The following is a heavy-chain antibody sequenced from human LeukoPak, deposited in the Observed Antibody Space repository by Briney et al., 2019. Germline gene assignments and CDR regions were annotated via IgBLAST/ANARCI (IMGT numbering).Heavy chain of an antibody. V-gene: IGHV4-59*01. D-gene: IGHD3-10*01. CDR1: GGSISSYY. J-gene: IGHJ4*02. Sequence: SETLSLTCTVSGGSISSYYWSWIRQPPGKGLEWIGYIYYSGSTNYNPSLKSRVTISVDTSKDQFSLKLSSVTAADTAVYYCARHHRWFGELSIHFDYWGQGTLVTVSS. CDR3: ARHHRWFGELSIHFDY. CDR2: IYYSGST.